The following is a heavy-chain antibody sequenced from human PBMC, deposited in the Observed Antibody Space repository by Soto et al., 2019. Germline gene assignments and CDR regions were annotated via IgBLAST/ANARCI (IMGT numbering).Heavy chain of an antibody. V-gene: IGHV3-66*01. Sequence: GSLRLSCAASGFTVSSNYMSWVRQAPGKGLEWVSVIYSGGSTYYADSVKGRFTISRDNSKNTLYLQMNSLRAEDTAVYYCARDAYSSSWFSPRLDYYYGMDVWG. CDR3: ARDAYSSSWFSPRLDYYYGMDV. CDR1: GFTVSSNY. J-gene: IGHJ6*02. CDR2: IYSGGST. D-gene: IGHD6-13*01.